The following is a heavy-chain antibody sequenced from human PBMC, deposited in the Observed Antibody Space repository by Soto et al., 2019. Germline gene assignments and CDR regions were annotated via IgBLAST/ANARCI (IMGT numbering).Heavy chain of an antibody. D-gene: IGHD2-2*01. CDR3: ASQASVVPAARTAFDY. CDR2: IIPILGIA. Sequence: SVKVSCKASGGTFSSYTISWVRQAPGQGLEWMGRIIPILGIANYAQKFQGRVTITADKSTSTAYMELSSLRSEDTAVYYCASQASVVPAARTAFDYWGQGTLVTVSS. CDR1: GGTFSSYT. J-gene: IGHJ4*02. V-gene: IGHV1-69*02.